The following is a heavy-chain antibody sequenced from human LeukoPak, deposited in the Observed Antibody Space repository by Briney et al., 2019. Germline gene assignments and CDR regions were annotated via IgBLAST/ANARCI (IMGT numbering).Heavy chain of an antibody. CDR3: AKDRTHCGGDCYPTYNWFDP. J-gene: IGHJ5*02. Sequence: PGGSLRLSCAASGFTVSSNYMSWVRQAPGKGLEWVSTIGNSGGSTYYADSVKGRFTIARDDSENTLFLQMNSLRAEDTAVYYCAKDRTHCGGDCYPTYNWFDPWGQGTLVTVSS. D-gene: IGHD2-21*02. CDR2: IGNSGGST. V-gene: IGHV3-53*01. CDR1: GFTVSSNY.